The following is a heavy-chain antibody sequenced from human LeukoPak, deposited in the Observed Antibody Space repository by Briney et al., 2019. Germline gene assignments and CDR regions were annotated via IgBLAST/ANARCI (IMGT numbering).Heavy chain of an antibody. CDR2: INHSGTT. CDR3: ATRRSSSWFWFDP. CDR1: GGSFSGYY. V-gene: IGHV4-34*01. J-gene: IGHJ5*02. Sequence: SETLSLTCAVYGGSFSGYYWSWLRQPPGKGLEWIGEINHSGTTNYNPSLKSRVTISVDTSKNQFSLKLSAVTAADTAVYYCATRRSSSWFWFDPWGQGTLVTVSS. D-gene: IGHD6-13*01.